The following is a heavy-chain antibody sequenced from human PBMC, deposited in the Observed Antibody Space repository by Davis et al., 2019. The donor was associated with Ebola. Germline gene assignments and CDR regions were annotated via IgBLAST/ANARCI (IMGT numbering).Heavy chain of an antibody. V-gene: IGHV1-2*02. CDR3: AREIAVAGTTFDY. CDR2: INPNSGGT. J-gene: IGHJ4*02. Sequence: ASVKVSCKASGYTFTGYYMQWVRQAPGQGLEWMGWINPNSGGTNYAQKFQGRVTMTRDTSTNTVYMELSSLRSDDTAMFYCAREIAVAGTTFDYWGQGALVAVSS. D-gene: IGHD6-19*01. CDR1: GYTFTGYY.